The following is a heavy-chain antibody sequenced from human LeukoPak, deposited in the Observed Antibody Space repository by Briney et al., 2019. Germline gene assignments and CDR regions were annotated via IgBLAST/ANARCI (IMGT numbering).Heavy chain of an antibody. Sequence: GGSLRLSCAASGFTFRSHSLDWVRQAPGKGLEWVSSITGAGSIQYADSVQGRFTISRDNTQNSIFLQMNSLRAEDTAVYYCVRDVIHSYFDIRGQGILVAVSS. CDR1: GFTFRSHS. D-gene: IGHD2/OR15-2a*01. CDR3: VRDVIHSYFDI. J-gene: IGHJ4*02. V-gene: IGHV3-21*01. CDR2: ITGAGSI.